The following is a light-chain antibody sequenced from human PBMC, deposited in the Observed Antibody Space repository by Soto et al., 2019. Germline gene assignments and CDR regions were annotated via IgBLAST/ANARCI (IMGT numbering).Light chain of an antibody. CDR1: SIGSYNL. Sequence: QSALTPPASVSGSPGQSITISCTEISIGSYNLVSWYQHHPGKAPKLIIYEGNKRPSGVSNRFSGSKSGNTASLTISGLQTEDEADYYCCSYAGGSIYEVVFGGGTKLTVL. J-gene: IGLJ2*01. V-gene: IGLV2-23*01. CDR2: EGN. CDR3: CSYAGGSIYEVV.